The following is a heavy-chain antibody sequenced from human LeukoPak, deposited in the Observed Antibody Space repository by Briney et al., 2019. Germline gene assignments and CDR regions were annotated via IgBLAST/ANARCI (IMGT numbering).Heavy chain of an antibody. J-gene: IGHJ6*02. CDR1: GGSISSYY. Sequence: SETLSLTCTVSGGSISSYYWSWIRQPPGKGLEWLGYIYYSGSTNYNPSLKSRVTISVDTSKNQFSLKLSSVTAADTAVYYCARVYYDILTGRPYGMDVWGQGTTVTVSS. CDR2: IYYSGST. V-gene: IGHV4-59*01. CDR3: ARVYYDILTGRPYGMDV. D-gene: IGHD3-9*01.